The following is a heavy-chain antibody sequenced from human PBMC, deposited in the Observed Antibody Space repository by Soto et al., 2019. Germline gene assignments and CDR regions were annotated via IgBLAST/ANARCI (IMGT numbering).Heavy chain of an antibody. Sequence: GGSLRLSCAASGFTFSSYWMHWVRQAPGKGLVWVSRINSDGSSTSYADSVKGRFTISRDNAKNTLYLQMNSLRAEDTAVYYCAASDYGDYLEDWGQGTLVTVSS. CDR3: AASDYGDYLED. CDR1: GFTFSSYW. D-gene: IGHD4-17*01. V-gene: IGHV3-74*01. CDR2: INSDGSST. J-gene: IGHJ4*02.